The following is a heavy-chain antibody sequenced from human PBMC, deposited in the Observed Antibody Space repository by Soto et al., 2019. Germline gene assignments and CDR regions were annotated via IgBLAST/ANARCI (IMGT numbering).Heavy chain of an antibody. D-gene: IGHD3-10*01. CDR3: AKEKSRISDY. J-gene: IGHJ4*02. V-gene: IGHV3-43*01. CDR2: ITWDGGST. CDR1: GFTFDDYT. Sequence: GGSLRLSCAASGFTFDDYTMHWVRQAPGKGLEWVSLITWDGGSTFYSDSVKGRFTISRDNIKNSLILQMSSLRTDDTALYFCAKEKSRISDYWSQGTLVTVSS.